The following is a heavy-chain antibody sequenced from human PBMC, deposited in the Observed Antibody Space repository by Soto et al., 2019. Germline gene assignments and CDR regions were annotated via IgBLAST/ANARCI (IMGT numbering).Heavy chain of an antibody. D-gene: IGHD6-13*01. CDR3: ARDQNGSSWGDYYYGMDV. J-gene: IGHJ6*02. Sequence: AASVKVSCKASGYTFTSYYMHWVRQAPGQGLEWMGIINPSGGSTSYAQKFQGRVTMTRDTSTSTVYMELSSLRSEDTAVYYCARDQNGSSWGDYYYGMDVWGQGTTVTVS. CDR2: INPSGGST. V-gene: IGHV1-46*01. CDR1: GYTFTSYY.